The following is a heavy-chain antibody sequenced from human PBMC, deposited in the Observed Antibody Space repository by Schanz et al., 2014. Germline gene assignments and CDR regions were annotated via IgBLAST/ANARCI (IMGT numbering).Heavy chain of an antibody. CDR3: ARDRGTGERYFDH. CDR1: GASTRGYY. D-gene: IGHD1-1*01. Sequence: QVQLQESGPGLMRPSETLSLTCTVAGASTRGYYWTWIRRTPQHGLQWIGYVYYSGSTSYNPSLESGVDISLDTPKHQFFLRLHSVTAADTGVYYCARDRGTGERYFDHWGQGILVTVSS. V-gene: IGHV4-59*01. CDR2: VYYSGST. J-gene: IGHJ4*02.